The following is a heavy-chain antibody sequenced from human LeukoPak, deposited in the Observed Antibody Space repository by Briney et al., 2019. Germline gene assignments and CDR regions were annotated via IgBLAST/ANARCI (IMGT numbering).Heavy chain of an antibody. D-gene: IGHD4-11*01. V-gene: IGHV3-23*01. CDR3: TKDNYGPDWYFDL. J-gene: IGHJ2*01. CDR2: ISGSGGST. CDR1: GFTSSSYA. Sequence: GGSLRLSCAASGFTSSSYAMSWVRQAPGKGLEWVSAISGSGGSTYYADSVKGRFTISRDNSKNTLYLQMNSLRAEDTAVYYCTKDNYGPDWYFDLWGRGTLVTVSS.